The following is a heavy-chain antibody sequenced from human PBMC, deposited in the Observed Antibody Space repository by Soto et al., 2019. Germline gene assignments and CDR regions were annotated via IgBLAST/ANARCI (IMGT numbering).Heavy chain of an antibody. Sequence: GASVKVSCKASGYTFTSYGISWVRQAPGQGLEWMGWISAYNGNTNYAQKLQGRVTMTTDTSTSTAYMELRSLRSDDTAVYYCARDGIREYCSSTSCYTGVWYYGMDVWG. CDR1: GYTFTSYG. CDR2: ISAYNGNT. CDR3: ARDGIREYCSSTSCYTGVWYYGMDV. J-gene: IGHJ6*02. D-gene: IGHD2-2*02. V-gene: IGHV1-18*01.